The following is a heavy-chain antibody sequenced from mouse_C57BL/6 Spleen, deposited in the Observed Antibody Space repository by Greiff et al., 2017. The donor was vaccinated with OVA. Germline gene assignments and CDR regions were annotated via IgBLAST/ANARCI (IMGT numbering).Heavy chain of an antibody. CDR1: GYTFTSYW. CDR3: ARWGYYGSSYEGTDY. V-gene: IGHV1-55*01. J-gene: IGHJ2*01. CDR2: IYPGSGST. Sequence: QVQLQQSGAELVKPGASVKMSCKASGYTFTSYWITWVKQRPGQGLEWIGDIYPGSGSTNYNEKFKSKATLTVDTSSSTAYMQLSSLTSEDSAVYYCARWGYYGSSYEGTDYWGQGTTLTVSS. D-gene: IGHD1-1*01.